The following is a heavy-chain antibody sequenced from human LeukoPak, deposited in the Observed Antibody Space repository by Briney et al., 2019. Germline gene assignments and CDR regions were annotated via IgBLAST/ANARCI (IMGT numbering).Heavy chain of an antibody. J-gene: IGHJ4*02. D-gene: IGHD3-22*01. CDR1: GFTFSSYW. Sequence: GGSLRLSCAASGFTFSSYWMHWVRQAPGRGLVWVSRVNSDGSSTSYADSVKGRFTISRDNAKNTLYLQMNSLRAEDTAVYYCARASDSSGYYDYWGQGTLVTVSS. CDR2: VNSDGSST. CDR3: ARASDSSGYYDY. V-gene: IGHV3-74*01.